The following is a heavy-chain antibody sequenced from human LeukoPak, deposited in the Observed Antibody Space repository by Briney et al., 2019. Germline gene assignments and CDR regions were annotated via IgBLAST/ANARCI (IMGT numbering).Heavy chain of an antibody. V-gene: IGHV5-51*01. Sequence: GECLQISCQGSAYGFSNYWIGWVRQIPGEGLEWMAIIYPGDSDTRYSPSFLGQVTISADKSTSTAYLQWSSLRASDTAMYYCARQGDRGTYYGFDYWGQGTLVTVSS. CDR2: IYPGDSDT. J-gene: IGHJ4*02. D-gene: IGHD1-26*01. CDR3: ARQGDRGTYYGFDY. CDR1: AYGFSNYW.